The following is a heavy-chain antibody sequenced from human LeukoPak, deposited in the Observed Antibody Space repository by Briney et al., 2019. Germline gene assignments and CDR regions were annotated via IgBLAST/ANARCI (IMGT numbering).Heavy chain of an antibody. CDR3: ATAWVSLVPAELTDDKSYWYFDL. J-gene: IGHJ2*01. CDR2: FDPEDGET. CDR1: GYTLTELS. V-gene: IGHV1-24*01. D-gene: IGHD2-2*01. Sequence: ASVKVSCKVSGYTLTELSMHWVRRAPGKGLEWMGGFDPEDGETIYAQKFQGRVTMTEDTSTDTAYMELSSLRSEDTAVYYCATAWVSLVPAELTDDKSYWYFDLWGRGTLVTVSS.